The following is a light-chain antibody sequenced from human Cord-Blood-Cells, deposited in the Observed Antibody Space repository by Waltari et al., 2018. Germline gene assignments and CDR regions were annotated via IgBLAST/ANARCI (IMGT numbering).Light chain of an antibody. J-gene: IGKJ2*01. CDR3: QQSYSTPYT. Sequence: DIQMSQSPSSLSAPVGDRVTITCRASQSSSSYLNWYQQKPGKAHKLLIYAASSLQSGVPSRFSGRGSGTDFTLTISSLQPEDFATYYCQQSYSTPYTFGQGTKLEIK. V-gene: IGKV1-39*01. CDR1: QSSSSY. CDR2: AAS.